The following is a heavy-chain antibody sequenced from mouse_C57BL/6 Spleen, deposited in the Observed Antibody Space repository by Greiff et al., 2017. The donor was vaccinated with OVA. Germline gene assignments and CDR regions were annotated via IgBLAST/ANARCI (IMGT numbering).Heavy chain of an antibody. CDR1: GFTFSSYG. V-gene: IGHV5-6*01. CDR3: AREDGSSSYAMDY. Sequence: EVQRVESGGDLVKPGGSLKLSCAASGFTFSSYGMSWVRQTPDKRLEWVATISSGGSYTYYPDSVKGRFTISRDNAKNTLYLQMSSLKSEDTAMYYCAREDGSSSYAMDYWGQGTSVTVSS. CDR2: ISSGGSYT. J-gene: IGHJ4*01. D-gene: IGHD1-1*01.